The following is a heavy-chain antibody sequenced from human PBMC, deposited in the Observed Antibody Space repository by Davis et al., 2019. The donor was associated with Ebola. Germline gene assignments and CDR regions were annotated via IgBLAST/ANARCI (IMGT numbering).Heavy chain of an antibody. CDR2: ISYDGRDK. J-gene: IGHJ6*02. CDR1: RFTFNKFG. Sequence: GESLKISCAASRFTFNKFGMHWVRQAPGKGLEWVAFISYDGRDKCYADSVKGRFTISRDNSKNTLYLQMNSLRPEETAVYYCARDIEYNWNYPYYYGMDVWGQGTTVTVSS. D-gene: IGHD1-7*01. CDR3: ARDIEYNWNYPYYYGMDV. V-gene: IGHV3-30*02.